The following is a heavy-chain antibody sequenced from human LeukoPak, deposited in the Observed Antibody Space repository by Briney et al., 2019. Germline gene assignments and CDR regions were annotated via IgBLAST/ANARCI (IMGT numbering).Heavy chain of an antibody. CDR2: IDGLDGST. D-gene: IGHD3-10*02. J-gene: IGHJ4*02. V-gene: IGHV3-23*01. CDR1: GLTFTSQA. Sequence: GGSLRLSCAASGLTFTSQAMSWFRQAPVKGLEWVSAIDGLDGSTYYADSVRGRFTMSRENPKNTLSLQMSSLRADDTALYFCSVRRGDYYDYWGQGTLVTVAS. CDR3: SVRRGDYYDY.